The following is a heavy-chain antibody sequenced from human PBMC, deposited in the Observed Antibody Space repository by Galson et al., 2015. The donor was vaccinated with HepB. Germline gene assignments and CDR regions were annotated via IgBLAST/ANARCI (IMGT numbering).Heavy chain of an antibody. Sequence: SLRLSCAASGFTFSSYGMHWVRQAPGKRLEWVAVIWYDGSNKYYADSVKGRFTISRDNSKNTLYLQMNSLRAEDTAVYYCAREEVTSLDYWGQGTLVTVSS. CDR2: IWYDGSNK. CDR3: AREEVTSLDY. CDR1: GFTFSSYG. J-gene: IGHJ4*02. V-gene: IGHV3-33*01.